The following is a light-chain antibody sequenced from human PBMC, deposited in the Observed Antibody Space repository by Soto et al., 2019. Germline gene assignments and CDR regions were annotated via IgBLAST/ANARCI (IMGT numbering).Light chain of an antibody. CDR3: QHYKTWPLA. V-gene: IGKV3-20*01. J-gene: IGKJ4*01. CDR1: QRVLSNY. CDR2: GAS. Sequence: EIVLTQSPGTLSLSPGERATLSCRASQRVLSNYLAWYQQRPGQSPRLLVYGASNRATGIPDRFSGSGSGTDFTLTISSLEPEDFAVYYCQHYKTWPLAFGGGTKVDIK.